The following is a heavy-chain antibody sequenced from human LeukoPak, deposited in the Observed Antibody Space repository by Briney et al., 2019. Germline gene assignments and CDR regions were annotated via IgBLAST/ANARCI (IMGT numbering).Heavy chain of an antibody. CDR1: GGSISSSRYY. Sequence: SETLSLTCTVSGGSISSSRYYWGWIRQPPGTGLEWIASIFYSGSTYYNPSLKSRLTISVDTSKNQFSLNLNSVTAADTAVYYCARAVYSGTYSYSHTYFDYWGQGTLVTVSS. D-gene: IGHD1-26*01. CDR2: IFYSGST. J-gene: IGHJ4*02. CDR3: ARAVYSGTYSYSHTYFDY. V-gene: IGHV4-39*01.